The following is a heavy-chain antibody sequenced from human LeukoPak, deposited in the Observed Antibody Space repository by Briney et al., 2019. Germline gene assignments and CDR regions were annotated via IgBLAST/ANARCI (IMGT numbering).Heavy chain of an antibody. CDR3: ARVTGLAAAES. D-gene: IGHD6-13*01. J-gene: IGHJ4*02. CDR2: IYYSGST. V-gene: IGHV4-59*01. CDR1: GGSISSYY. Sequence: SETLSLTCTVSGGSISSYYWSWIRQPPGKGLEWIGYIYYSGSTNYNPSLKGRVTISVDTSKNQFSLKLSSVTAADTAVYYCARVTGLAAAESWGQGTLVTVSS.